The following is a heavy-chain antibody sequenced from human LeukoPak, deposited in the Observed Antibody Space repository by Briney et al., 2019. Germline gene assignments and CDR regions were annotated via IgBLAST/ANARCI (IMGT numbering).Heavy chain of an antibody. CDR1: GFTFDDYA. D-gene: IGHD6-19*01. CDR2: ISWNSGSI. J-gene: IGHJ4*02. CDR3: AKDRRYSSGWYGLDY. Sequence: PGGSLRLSCAASGFTFDDYAMHWVRQAPGKGLEWVSGISWNSGSIGYADSVKGRFTISRDNAKNSLYLQMNSLRAEDTALYYCAKDRRYSSGWYGLDYWGQGTLVTVSS. V-gene: IGHV3-9*01.